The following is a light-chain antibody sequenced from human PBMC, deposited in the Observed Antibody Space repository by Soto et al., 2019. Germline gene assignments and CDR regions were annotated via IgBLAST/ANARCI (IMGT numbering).Light chain of an antibody. J-gene: IGKJ2*01. Sequence: EVVLTQSPGTLSLSPGERATLSCRASQSVSNNYFAWYQQKPGQAPRLLIFGSSDRATGIPDRSSGSGSGTEFTLTISRLEPEDFAVYYCQQYGSSPPYTFGQGTKLEIK. CDR3: QQYGSSPPYT. CDR1: QSVSNNY. V-gene: IGKV3-20*01. CDR2: GSS.